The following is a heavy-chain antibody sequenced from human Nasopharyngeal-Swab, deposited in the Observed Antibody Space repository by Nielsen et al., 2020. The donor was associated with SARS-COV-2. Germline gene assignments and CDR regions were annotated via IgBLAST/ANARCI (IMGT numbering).Heavy chain of an antibody. Sequence: SETLSLTCAVYGGSFSGYYWSWIRQPPGKGLEWIGEINHSGSTNYNPSLKSRVTISVDRSKNQFSLKLSSVTAADTAVYYCARATDIVATIFDYWGQGTLVTVSS. V-gene: IGHV4-34*01. CDR3: ARATDIVATIFDY. CDR2: INHSGST. J-gene: IGHJ4*02. D-gene: IGHD5-12*01. CDR1: GGSFSGYY.